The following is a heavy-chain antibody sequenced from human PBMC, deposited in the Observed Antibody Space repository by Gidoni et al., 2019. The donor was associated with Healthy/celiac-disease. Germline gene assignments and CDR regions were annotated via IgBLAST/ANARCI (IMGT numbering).Heavy chain of an antibody. CDR3: ARAHYYGDFPSDY. V-gene: IGHV4-61*02. CDR2: IYTSWST. Sequence: QVQLQESGPGLVKPSQTRSRTCTGSGGSISSGSYYWRWLRQPAGKGLEWIGRIYTSWSTNYNPSLKSRVTISVDTSKNQFSLKLSSVTAADTSVYYCARAHYYGDFPSDYWGQGTRVTVSS. J-gene: IGHJ4*02. D-gene: IGHD4-17*01. CDR1: GGSISSGSYY.